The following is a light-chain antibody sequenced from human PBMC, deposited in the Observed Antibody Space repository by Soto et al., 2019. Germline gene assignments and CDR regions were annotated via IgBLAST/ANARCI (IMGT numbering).Light chain of an antibody. CDR1: SSNIGGNT. CDR3: AAWDDSLNGHYA. V-gene: IGLV1-44*01. Sequence: QSVRTQPPSASGTPGQRVTISCSGSSSNIGGNTVNWYQQLPGTAPKLLVYSNNQRPSGVPDRFSGSKSGTSASLAISGLQSEDEADYYCAAWDDSLNGHYAFGTGTKVTV. CDR2: SNN. J-gene: IGLJ1*01.